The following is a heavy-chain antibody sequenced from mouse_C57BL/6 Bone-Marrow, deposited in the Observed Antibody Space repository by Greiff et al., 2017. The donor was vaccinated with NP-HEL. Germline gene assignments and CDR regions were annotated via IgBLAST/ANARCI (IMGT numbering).Heavy chain of an antibody. CDR3: ARRLTGTVAY. J-gene: IGHJ3*01. CDR1: GYTFTSYG. CDR2: IYPRSGNT. Sequence: ESGAELARPGASVKLSCKASGYTFTSYGISWVKQRTGQGLEWIGEIYPRSGNTYYNEKFKGKATLTADKSSSTAYMELRSLTSEDSAVYFCARRLTGTVAYWGQGTLVTVSA. V-gene: IGHV1-81*01. D-gene: IGHD4-1*01.